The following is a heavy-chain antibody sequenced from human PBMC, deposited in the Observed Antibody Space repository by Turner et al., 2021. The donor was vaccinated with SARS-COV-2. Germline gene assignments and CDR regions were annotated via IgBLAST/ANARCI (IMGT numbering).Heavy chain of an antibody. CDR1: GFTFCSYG. CDR2: ISDAGSNK. CDR3: AKQQGLYSNRRCYFDY. D-gene: IGHD4-4*01. Sequence: QVHLVESGGAVVRLGGSLRLPCAPSGFTFCSYGMHWVRQEPGKGLEWVAVISDAGSNKYYAGSVKGRFTISRENSKNTLYLQMNSLRAEETAVYYCAKQQGLYSNRRCYFDYWGQGTLVTVSS. V-gene: IGHV3-30*18. J-gene: IGHJ4*02.